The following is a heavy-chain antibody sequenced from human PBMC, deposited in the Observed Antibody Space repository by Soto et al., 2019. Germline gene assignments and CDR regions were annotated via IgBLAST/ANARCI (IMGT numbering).Heavy chain of an antibody. Sequence: QVQLQESGPGLVKPSETLSLTCTVSGGSISSYYWSWIRQPPGKGLEWIGYIYYSGSTNYNPSLKSRVTISVDTSKNQFSLKLSSVTAADTPVYYCARGNDILLNYYFDYWGQGTLVTVSS. D-gene: IGHD3-9*01. CDR2: IYYSGST. V-gene: IGHV4-59*01. J-gene: IGHJ4*02. CDR1: GGSISSYY. CDR3: ARGNDILLNYYFDY.